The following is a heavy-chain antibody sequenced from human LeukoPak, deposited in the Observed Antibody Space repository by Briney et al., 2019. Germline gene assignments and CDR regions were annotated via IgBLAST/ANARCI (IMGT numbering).Heavy chain of an antibody. V-gene: IGHV3-23*01. J-gene: IGHJ4*02. CDR1: GFTVSSNY. CDR3: AKVSSSGWPWTLFDY. CDR2: ISGSGGST. D-gene: IGHD6-19*01. Sequence: PGGSLRLSCAASGFTVSSNYMSWVRQAPGKGLELVSAISGSGGSTYYADSVKGRFTISRDNSKNTLYLQMNSLRAEDTAVYYCAKVSSSGWPWTLFDYWGQGTLVTVSS.